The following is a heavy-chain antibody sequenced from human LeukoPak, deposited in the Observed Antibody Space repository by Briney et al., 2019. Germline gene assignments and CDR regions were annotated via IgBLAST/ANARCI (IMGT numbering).Heavy chain of an antibody. V-gene: IGHV3-9*01. CDR1: GFTFDDYA. D-gene: IGHD2-8*02. CDR3: AKGGTPSVLGVNY. J-gene: IGHJ4*02. CDR2: ISWDSGSI. Sequence: GRSLRLSCAASGFTFDDYAMHWVRQAPGKGLEWVSGISWDSGSIGYADSVKGRFTISRDNAKNSLYLQMNSLRAEDTALYYCAKGGTPSVLGVNYWGQGTLVTVSS.